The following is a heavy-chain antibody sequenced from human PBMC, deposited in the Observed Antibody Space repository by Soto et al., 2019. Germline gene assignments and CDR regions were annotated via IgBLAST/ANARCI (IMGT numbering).Heavy chain of an antibody. CDR2: INYNGNT. J-gene: IGHJ4*02. V-gene: IGHV4-30-4*01. Sequence: PSETLSLTCTVSGGSIDSGDDYWSWVRQPPGKGLEWIGYINYNGNTYYNPSLKSRVTLSVDTSKNQFSLKLTSVTAADTAVYYCARHRRTTVAKFYFDNWGQGALVTVSS. CDR1: GGSIDSGDDY. D-gene: IGHD4-4*01. CDR3: ARHRRTTVAKFYFDN.